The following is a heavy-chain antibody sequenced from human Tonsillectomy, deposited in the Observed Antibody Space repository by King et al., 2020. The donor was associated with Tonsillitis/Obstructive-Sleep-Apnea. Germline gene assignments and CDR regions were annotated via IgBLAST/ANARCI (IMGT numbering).Heavy chain of an antibody. V-gene: IGHV1-69*10. CDR1: GGTFSSYA. D-gene: IGHD4-23*01. Sequence: VQLVESGAEVKKPGSSVKVSCKASGGTFSSYAISWVRQAPGQGLEWMGGIIPILGIANYAQQFQGRVTIPADKSTSTAYMELSSLRSEDTAVYYCAILDYGGNPYSFDSWGQGTLVTVSS. CDR3: AILDYGGNPYSFDS. CDR2: IIPILGIA. J-gene: IGHJ4*02.